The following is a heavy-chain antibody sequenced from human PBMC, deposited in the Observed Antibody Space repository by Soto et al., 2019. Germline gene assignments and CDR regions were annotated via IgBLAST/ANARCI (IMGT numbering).Heavy chain of an antibody. Sequence: SQTLSLTCTVSGGSISSGGYYWSWIRQHPGKGLEWIGYIYYSGSTYYNPSLKSRVTISVDTSKNQFSLKLSSVTAADTAVYYCARAQGLLWFGELLDWFDPCGQGTLVTLSS. CDR2: IYYSGST. CDR3: ARAQGLLWFGELLDWFDP. D-gene: IGHD3-10*01. J-gene: IGHJ5*02. V-gene: IGHV4-31*03. CDR1: GGSISSGGYY.